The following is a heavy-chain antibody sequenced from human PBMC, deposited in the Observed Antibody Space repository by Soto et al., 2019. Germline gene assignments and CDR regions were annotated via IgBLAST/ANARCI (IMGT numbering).Heavy chain of an antibody. Sequence: QVQLVQSGAEVKKPGASVKVSCKASGYTFTSYGISWVRQAPGQGLEWMGWISAYNGNTNYAQKLQGRVTMTTDTSTSTAYMELRGLRADDTAVYYCARGRDFVVDWNRDAFDIWGQGTMVTVSS. CDR2: ISAYNGNT. J-gene: IGHJ3*02. CDR3: ARGRDFVVDWNRDAFDI. D-gene: IGHD2-15*01. CDR1: GYTFTSYG. V-gene: IGHV1-18*01.